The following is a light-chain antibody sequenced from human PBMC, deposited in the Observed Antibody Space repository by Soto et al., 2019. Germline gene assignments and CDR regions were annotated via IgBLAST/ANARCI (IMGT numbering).Light chain of an antibody. CDR2: DAY. CDR1: QSFRGL. J-gene: IGKJ5*01. V-gene: IGKV3-11*01. CDR3: QQRHLWPIT. Sequence: EVVLTQSPVTLSLSPGERATLSCRASQSFRGLLAWYQQKPGQAPRLLIYDAYNRATGIPPRFSGSRSGTDFTLTFSSLEPEDSAVYYCQQRHLWPITFGQGTRLEIK.